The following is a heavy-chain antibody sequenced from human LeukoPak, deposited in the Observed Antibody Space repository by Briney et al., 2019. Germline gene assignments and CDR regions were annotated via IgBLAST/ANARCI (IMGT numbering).Heavy chain of an antibody. D-gene: IGHD2-2*01. Sequence: GGSLRLSCAASGFTFSSYEMNWVRQAPGKGLEWVSYISSSGSTIYYADSVKGRFTISRDNAKNSLYLQMNSLRAEDTAVYYCARDLVPAAIHNYYYYGMDVWGKGTTVTVSS. CDR3: ARDLVPAAIHNYYYYGMDV. CDR2: ISSSGSTI. J-gene: IGHJ6*04. V-gene: IGHV3-48*03. CDR1: GFTFSSYE.